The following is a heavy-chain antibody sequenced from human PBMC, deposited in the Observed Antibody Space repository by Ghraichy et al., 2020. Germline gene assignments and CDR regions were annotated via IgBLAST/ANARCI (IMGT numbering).Heavy chain of an antibody. J-gene: IGHJ6*02. CDR3: VRQAYYYYNLDV. CDR2: VFYSGST. V-gene: IGHV4-59*08. CDR1: GDSIGHYY. Sequence: SETLSLTCTVSGDSIGHYYWNWIRQPPGKGLEWIGYVFYSGSTSYNPSLKSRVSISVDPSKSQFSLRLSSVTAADTAVYYCVRQAYYYYNLDVWGQGTTVTVSS.